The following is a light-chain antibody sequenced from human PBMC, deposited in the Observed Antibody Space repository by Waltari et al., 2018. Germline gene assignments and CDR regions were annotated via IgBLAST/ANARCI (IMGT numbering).Light chain of an antibody. CDR3: QQYNGR. V-gene: IGKV1-5*03. J-gene: IGKJ1*01. CDR2: KAS. Sequence: DIQMTQSPSTLSASVGDRVTIPCRASQSISNLLAWYQQKPGKAPKYLSSKASNLESRVPSRFSGSGSGTEFTLTISSLQPDDFASYYCQQYNGRFGQGTKVEMK. CDR1: QSISNL.